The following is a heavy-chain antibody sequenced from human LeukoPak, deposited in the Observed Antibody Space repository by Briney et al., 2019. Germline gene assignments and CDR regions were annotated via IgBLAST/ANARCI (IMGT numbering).Heavy chain of an antibody. D-gene: IGHD3-22*01. V-gene: IGHV4-39*07. Sequence: SETLSLTCTVSGGSISNNNYYWGWIRQPPGKGLEWIGSVYYSGSTYYNPSLKSRVTISIDTSNNQFSLRLISVTAADTAVYYCAREIPFYFDSSEVDWFDPWGQGTLVTVSS. CDR2: VYYSGST. J-gene: IGHJ5*02. CDR1: GGSISNNNYY. CDR3: AREIPFYFDSSEVDWFDP.